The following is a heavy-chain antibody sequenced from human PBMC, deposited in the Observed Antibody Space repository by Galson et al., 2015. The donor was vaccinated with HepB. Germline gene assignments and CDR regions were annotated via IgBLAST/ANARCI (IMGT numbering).Heavy chain of an antibody. CDR3: ARRGWGDAFDI. V-gene: IGHV4-39*01. CDR1: GGSISSSSYY. D-gene: IGHD3-16*01. CDR2: IYYSGST. Sequence: ETLSLTCTVSGGSISSSSYYWGWIRQPPGKGLEWIGSIYYSGSTYYNPSLKSRVTISVDTSKNQFSLKLSSVTAADTAVYYCARRGWGDAFDIWGQGTMVTVSS. J-gene: IGHJ3*02.